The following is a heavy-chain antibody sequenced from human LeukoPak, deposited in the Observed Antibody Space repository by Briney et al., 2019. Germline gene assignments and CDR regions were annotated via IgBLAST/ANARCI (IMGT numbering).Heavy chain of an antibody. Sequence: PSETLSLTCTVSGGSISSYYWSWIRQPPGKGLEWIGSIYYSGSTYYNPSLKSRVTISVDTSKNQFSLKLSSVTAADTAVYYCARPLRWELQIDYWGQGTLVTVSS. CDR1: GGSISSYY. D-gene: IGHD1-26*01. CDR2: IYYSGST. CDR3: ARPLRWELQIDY. J-gene: IGHJ4*02. V-gene: IGHV4-59*05.